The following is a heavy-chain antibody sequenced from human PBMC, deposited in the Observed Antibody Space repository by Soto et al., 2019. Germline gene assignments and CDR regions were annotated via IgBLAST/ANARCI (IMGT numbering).Heavy chain of an antibody. CDR1: GISPDSYA. CDR2: MCDSGGST. CDR3: AKEAHSSSRARVYRH. D-gene: IGHD6-6*01. Sequence: SGGSLRLSCAASGISPDSYAMNWVRQAPGEGLEWVSAMCDSGGSTYYADSVKGRFTISRDNSKNTLYLQMNSLRAEDTAVYYCAKEAHSSSRARVYRHWGQGTLVTVSS. V-gene: IGHV3-23*01. J-gene: IGHJ4*02.